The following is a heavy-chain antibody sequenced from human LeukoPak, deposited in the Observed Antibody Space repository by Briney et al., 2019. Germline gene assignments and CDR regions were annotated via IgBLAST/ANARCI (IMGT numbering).Heavy chain of an antibody. CDR2: IYYSGST. CDR3: AREIAVAGTDYFDY. V-gene: IGHV4-59*01. Sequence: PSETLSLTCTVSGGSINSYSWSWIRQPPGKGLEWIRYIYYSGSTNYNPSLKSRVTISVDTSKDQFSLKLSSVTAADTAVYYCAREIAVAGTDYFDYWGQGTLVTVSS. CDR1: GGSINSYS. J-gene: IGHJ4*02. D-gene: IGHD6-19*01.